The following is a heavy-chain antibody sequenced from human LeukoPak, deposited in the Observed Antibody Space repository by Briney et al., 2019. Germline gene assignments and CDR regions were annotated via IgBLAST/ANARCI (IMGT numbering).Heavy chain of an antibody. V-gene: IGHV1-2*02. D-gene: IGHD5-18*01. CDR3: ARATDTAMVTGWFDP. Sequence: GASVKVSCKASGYTFTAYYMYWVRQAPGQGLEWMGWINPNSGGTNYAQKFQGRVTMTRDTSISTAYMELSRLRSDDTAVYYCARATDTAMVTGWFDPWGQGTLVIVSS. CDR2: INPNSGGT. CDR1: GYTFTAYY. J-gene: IGHJ5*02.